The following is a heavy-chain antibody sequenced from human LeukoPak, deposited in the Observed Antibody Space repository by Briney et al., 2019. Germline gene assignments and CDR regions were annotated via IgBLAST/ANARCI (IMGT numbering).Heavy chain of an antibody. D-gene: IGHD3-3*01. J-gene: IGHJ4*02. CDR3: GRGRYDFWSGYTTATPLDY. Sequence: SETLSLTCAVYGGSISGYYWSWIRQPPGKGLEWIGEINHSGSTNNNPPLKSRVTISVDTSKNQFSLKLSSVTAADTAVYYCGRGRYDFWSGYTTATPLDYWGQGTLVTVSS. CDR1: GGSISGYY. CDR2: INHSGST. V-gene: IGHV4-34*01.